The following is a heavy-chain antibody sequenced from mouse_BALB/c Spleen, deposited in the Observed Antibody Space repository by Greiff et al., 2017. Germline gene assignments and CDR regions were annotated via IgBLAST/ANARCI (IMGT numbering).Heavy chain of an antibody. J-gene: IGHJ3*01. V-gene: IGHV3-6*02. CDR2: ISYDGSN. CDR1: GYSITSGYY. Sequence: EVKLMESGPGLVKPSQSLSLTCSVTGYSITSGYYWNWIRQFPGNKLEWMGYISYDGSNNYNPSLKNRISITRDTSKNQFFLKLNSVTTEDTATYYCARAGGFSWFAYWGQGTLVTVSA. CDR3: ARAGGFSWFAY.